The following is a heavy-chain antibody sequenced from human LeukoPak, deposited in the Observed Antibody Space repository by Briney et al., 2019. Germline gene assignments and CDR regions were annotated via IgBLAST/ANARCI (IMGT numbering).Heavy chain of an antibody. D-gene: IGHD3-10*01. J-gene: IGHJ4*02. CDR3: VRTMVRGVITQPLDY. V-gene: IGHV5-51*01. Sequence: PGESLKISCKGSGYSFADYWIGWVRQMPGKGLEFMGIIYPGDSDTRYSPSFQGQVTISADKSISAAYLQWSSLKASDTAMYYCVRTMVRGVITQPLDYWGQGTLVTVSS. CDR1: GYSFADYW. CDR2: IYPGDSDT.